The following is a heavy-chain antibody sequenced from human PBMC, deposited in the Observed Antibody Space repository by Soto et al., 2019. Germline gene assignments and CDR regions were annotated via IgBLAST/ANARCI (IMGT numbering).Heavy chain of an antibody. Sequence: GGSLRLSCAASGFTFSDYDMHWVRRPTGKGLEWVSLIGTAGDTYYPGSVRGRFTISRENAKNSFHLQMDSLRADDTAVYYCVRGRQYQLTAAQRKSYYHGMDVWGQGTTVTVSS. CDR2: IGTAGDT. V-gene: IGHV3-13*01. J-gene: IGHJ6*02. CDR1: GFTFSDYD. CDR3: VRGRQYQLTAAQRKSYYHGMDV. D-gene: IGHD2-2*01.